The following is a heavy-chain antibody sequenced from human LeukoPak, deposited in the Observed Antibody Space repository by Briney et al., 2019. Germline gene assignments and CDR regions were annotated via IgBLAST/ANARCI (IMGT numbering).Heavy chain of an antibody. CDR1: GFTFSSYA. D-gene: IGHD6-19*01. Sequence: LAGGSLRLSCAASGFTFSSYAMSWGRQAPGKGLEWVSAISGSGGSTYYADSVKGRFTISRDNSKNTLYLQMNSLRAEDTAVYYCAKDPPIAVAGNDYWGQGTLVTVSS. V-gene: IGHV3-23*01. CDR3: AKDPPIAVAGNDY. J-gene: IGHJ4*02. CDR2: ISGSGGST.